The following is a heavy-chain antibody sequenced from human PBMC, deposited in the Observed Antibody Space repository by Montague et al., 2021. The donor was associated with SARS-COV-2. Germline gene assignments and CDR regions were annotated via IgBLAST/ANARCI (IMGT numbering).Heavy chain of an antibody. V-gene: IGHV3-7*01. D-gene: IGHD2-15*01. J-gene: IGHJ6*02. CDR2: IGPDGRDK. Sequence: SLRLSCAVSGFTFSNFWMTWVRRTPGKGLEWAANIGPDGRDKYYMDSVKGRFTISRDNSKNTLYLQMNSLRAEDTAVYYCASTLGYCSGGSCYDPGNYYYYGMDVWGQGTTVTVSS. CDR3: ASTLGYCSGGSCYDPGNYYYYGMDV. CDR1: GFTFSNFW.